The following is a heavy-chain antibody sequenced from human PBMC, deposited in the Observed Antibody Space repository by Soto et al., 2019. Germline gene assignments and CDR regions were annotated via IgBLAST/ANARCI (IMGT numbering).Heavy chain of an antibody. CDR3: ARGDFWSGYWGY. J-gene: IGHJ4*02. CDR2: INHSGST. Sequence: QVQLQQWGAGLLKPSETLSLTCAVYGGSCSGYYWSWIRQPPGKGLEWIGEINHSGSTNYNPSLKSRVTISVDTSKNQFSLKLSSVTAADTAVYYCARGDFWSGYWGYWGQGTLVTVSS. V-gene: IGHV4-34*01. D-gene: IGHD3-3*01. CDR1: GGSCSGYY.